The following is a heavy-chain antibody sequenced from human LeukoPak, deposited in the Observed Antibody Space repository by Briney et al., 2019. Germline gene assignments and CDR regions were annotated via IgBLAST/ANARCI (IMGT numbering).Heavy chain of an antibody. CDR2: IYYSGST. CDR1: GGSISSSSYY. Sequence: PSETLSLTCTVSGGSISSSSYYWGWIRQPPGKGLEWIGSIYYSGSTYYNPSLKSRVAISVDTSKNQFSLKLSSVTAADTAVYYCASCYSGSTSCYTGYAFDIWGQGTMVTVSS. D-gene: IGHD2-2*02. J-gene: IGHJ3*02. CDR3: ASCYSGSTSCYTGYAFDI. V-gene: IGHV4-39*01.